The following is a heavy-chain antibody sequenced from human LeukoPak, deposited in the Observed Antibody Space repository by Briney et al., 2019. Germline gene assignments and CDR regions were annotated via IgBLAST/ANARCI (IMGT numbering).Heavy chain of an antibody. Sequence: GASVKVSCKASGYTFTSYYMHWVRQAPGQGLEWMGIINPSGGSTSYAQKFQGRVTMTRDTSTSTVYMELSGLRSEDTAVYYCASPSKGIVGAPRPHDAFDIWGQGTMVTVSS. V-gene: IGHV1-46*01. CDR1: GYTFTSYY. CDR2: INPSGGST. D-gene: IGHD1-26*01. CDR3: ASPSKGIVGAPRPHDAFDI. J-gene: IGHJ3*02.